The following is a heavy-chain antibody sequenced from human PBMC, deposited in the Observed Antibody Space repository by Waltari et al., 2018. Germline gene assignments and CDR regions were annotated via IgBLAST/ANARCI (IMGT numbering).Heavy chain of an antibody. CDR1: GGSISSSSYY. CDR3: ASHYYDSSGYYGYAFDI. J-gene: IGHJ3*02. Sequence: QLQLQESGPGLVKPSETLSLTCTVSGGSISSSSYYWGWIRQPPGKGLEWIGSIYYSGSTYYNPSLKSRVTISVDTSKNQFSLKLSSVTAADTAVYYCASHYYDSSGYYGYAFDIWGQGTMVTVSS. V-gene: IGHV4-39*07. D-gene: IGHD3-22*01. CDR2: IYYSGST.